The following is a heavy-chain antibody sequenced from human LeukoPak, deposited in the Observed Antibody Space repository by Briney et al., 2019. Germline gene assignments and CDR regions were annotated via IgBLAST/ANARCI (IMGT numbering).Heavy chain of an antibody. CDR2: ISTSGGST. V-gene: IGHV3-23*01. CDR3: AKLADFDY. J-gene: IGHJ4*02. CDR1: GFTFTNFA. Sequence: GGSLRLSCAASGFTFTNFALNWVRQAPGKGLEWVAAISTSGGSTYYADSVQGRFAISRGNSKNTLYLQMNSLRAEDTAVYYCAKLADFDYWGQGTLVTVSS. D-gene: IGHD3-3*02.